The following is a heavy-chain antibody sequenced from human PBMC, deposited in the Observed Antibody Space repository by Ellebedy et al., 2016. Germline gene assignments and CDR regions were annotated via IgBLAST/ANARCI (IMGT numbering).Heavy chain of an antibody. Sequence: SETLSLXCTVSGGSISSYYWSWIRQPPGKGLEWIGYIYYSGSTNYNPSLKSRVTISVDTSKNQFSLKLSSVTAADTAVYYCARVRSSSWENYYFYYYMDVWGKGTTVTVS. CDR2: IYYSGST. CDR3: ARVRSSSWENYYFYYYMDV. CDR1: GGSISSYY. V-gene: IGHV4-59*08. J-gene: IGHJ6*03. D-gene: IGHD6-6*01.